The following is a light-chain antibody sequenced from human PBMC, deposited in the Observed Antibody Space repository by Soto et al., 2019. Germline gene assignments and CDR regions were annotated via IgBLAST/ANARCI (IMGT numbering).Light chain of an antibody. J-gene: IGLJ3*02. V-gene: IGLV2-23*01. Sequence: QSALTQPASVSGSPGQSITISCTGTSSDVGSYNLVSWYQQHPGKAPKLMIYEGSKRPSGVSNRFSGSKSGNTASLTICGLQAEDEADYYCCSYAGSSTGEFGVGTKLTVL. CDR3: CSYAGSSTGE. CDR1: SSDVGSYNL. CDR2: EGS.